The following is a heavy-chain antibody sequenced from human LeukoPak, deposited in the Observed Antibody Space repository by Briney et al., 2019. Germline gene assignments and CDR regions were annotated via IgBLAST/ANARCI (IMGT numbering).Heavy chain of an antibody. CDR3: SRGRKGGYNYAAIDF. V-gene: IGHV4-38-2*02. D-gene: IGHD5-18*01. CDR1: GYSIRSAYY. J-gene: IGHJ4*02. Sequence: SETLSLTCTVSGYSIRSAYYWGWIRQSPGKGLEWIGAVYGGGNTHYNPSLESRVKISPDTSKNQFSLKLTSVTAADTAVYYCSRGRKGGYNYAAIDFWGQGTLVTVSS. CDR2: VYGGGNT.